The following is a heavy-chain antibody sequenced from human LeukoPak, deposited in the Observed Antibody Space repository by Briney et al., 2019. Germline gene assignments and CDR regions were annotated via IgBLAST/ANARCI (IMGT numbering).Heavy chain of an antibody. CDR3: AREVVRGVRSLYYFDY. CDR2: IYYSGST. V-gene: IGHV4-39*07. Sequence: SETLSLTCTVSGGSISSSSYYWGWIRQPPGKGLEWIGSIYYSGSTYYNPSLKSRVTISVDTSKNQFSLKLSSVTAADTAVYYCAREVVRGVRSLYYFDYWGQGTLVTVSS. J-gene: IGHJ4*02. D-gene: IGHD3-10*01. CDR1: GGSISSSSYY.